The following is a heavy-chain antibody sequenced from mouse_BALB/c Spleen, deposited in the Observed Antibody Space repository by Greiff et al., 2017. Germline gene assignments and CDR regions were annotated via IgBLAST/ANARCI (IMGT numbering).Heavy chain of an antibody. J-gene: IGHJ4*01. D-gene: IGHD1-1*01. Sequence: VKLVESGPGLVAPSQSLSITCTVSGFSLTSYGVHWVRQPPGKGLEWLGVIWAGGSTNYNSALMSRLSISKDNSKSQVFLKMNSLQTDDTAMYYCARDRVLRDYYAMDYWGQGTSVTVSS. CDR1: GFSLTSYG. V-gene: IGHV2-9*02. CDR2: IWAGGST. CDR3: ARDRVLRDYYAMDY.